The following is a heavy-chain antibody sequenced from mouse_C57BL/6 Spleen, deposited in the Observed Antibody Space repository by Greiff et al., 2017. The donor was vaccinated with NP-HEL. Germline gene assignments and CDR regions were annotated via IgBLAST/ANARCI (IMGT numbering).Heavy chain of an antibody. Sequence: VQLQQSGAELVKPGASVKISCKASGYAFSSYWMNWVKQRPGKGLEWIGQIYPGDGDTNYNGKFKGKATLTADKSSSTAYMQLSSLTSEASAVYFCARSANWDGFAYWGQGTLVTVSA. CDR2: IYPGDGDT. D-gene: IGHD4-1*02. J-gene: IGHJ3*01. CDR1: GYAFSSYW. V-gene: IGHV1-80*01. CDR3: ARSANWDGFAY.